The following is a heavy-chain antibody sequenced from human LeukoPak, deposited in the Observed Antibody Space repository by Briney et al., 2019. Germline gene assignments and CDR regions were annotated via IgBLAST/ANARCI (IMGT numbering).Heavy chain of an antibody. J-gene: IGHJ4*02. CDR1: GYTFTSYY. Sequence: GASVKVSCKAFGYTFTSYYMHWVRQAPGQGLEWMGIINPSGGSTSYAQKFQGRVTMTRDMSTSTVYMELSSLRAEDTAVYYCAKDLQYSYGLRAGATPVDYWGQGTLVTVSS. CDR2: INPSGGST. CDR3: AKDLQYSYGLRAGATPVDY. V-gene: IGHV1-46*01. D-gene: IGHD5-18*01.